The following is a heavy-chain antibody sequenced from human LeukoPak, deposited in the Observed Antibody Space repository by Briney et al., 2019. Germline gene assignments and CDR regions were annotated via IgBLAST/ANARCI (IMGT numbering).Heavy chain of an antibody. CDR1: GFTFSSYG. Sequence: GGSLRLSCAASGFTFSSYGMHWVRQARGKGLEWVSAISGSGGSTYYADSVKGRFTISRDNSKNTLYLQMNSLRAEDTAVYYCAKEYAVGHDAFDIWGQGTMVTVSS. CDR3: AKEYAVGHDAFDI. J-gene: IGHJ3*02. CDR2: ISGSGGST. V-gene: IGHV3-23*01.